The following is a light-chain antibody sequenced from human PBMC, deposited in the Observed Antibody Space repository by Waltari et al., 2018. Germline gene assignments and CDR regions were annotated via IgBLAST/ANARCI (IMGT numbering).Light chain of an antibody. Sequence: EIVLTQSPATLALSPGERATLSCRASQSVSNFLAWYQQKPGQAPRLLIYHASKRATDIPDMFSGRGSGTDFTLTISSLEPGDSAVYYCQQRANWPPLTFGGGTRVEI. J-gene: IGKJ4*01. V-gene: IGKV3-11*01. CDR1: QSVSNF. CDR3: QQRANWPPLT. CDR2: HAS.